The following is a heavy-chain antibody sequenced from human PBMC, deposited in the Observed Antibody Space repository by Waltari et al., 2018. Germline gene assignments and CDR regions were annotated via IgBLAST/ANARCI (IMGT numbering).Heavy chain of an antibody. CDR1: GFIFGDYW. CDR2: INIDGGYI. J-gene: IGHJ4*02. Sequence: EVQLVESGGGLVQPGGSLRLSCAASGFIFGDYWLHWVRQPPGKGLEWVSRINIDGGYISYTDSVKGRFTISRDNAKNTLFLQLNSLRAEDTAVYYCARKGGRGYPYGPFYYDHWGQGTLVTVSP. CDR3: ARKGGRGYPYGPFYYDH. V-gene: IGHV3-74*01. D-gene: IGHD5-18*01.